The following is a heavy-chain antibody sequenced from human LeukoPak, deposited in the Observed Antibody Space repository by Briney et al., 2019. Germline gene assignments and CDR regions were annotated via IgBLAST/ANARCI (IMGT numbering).Heavy chain of an antibody. Sequence: GGSLRLSCAASGFTFSSYAMTWVRQAPGKGLEWVSAISGSGHNTYYADSVKGRFTISRDNSKNTVYLQMNSLRAEDTALYYCAKWREGTMVYFDYWGQGTLVTISS. CDR2: ISGSGHNT. V-gene: IGHV3-23*01. CDR1: GFTFSSYA. D-gene: IGHD3-10*01. CDR3: AKWREGTMVYFDY. J-gene: IGHJ4*02.